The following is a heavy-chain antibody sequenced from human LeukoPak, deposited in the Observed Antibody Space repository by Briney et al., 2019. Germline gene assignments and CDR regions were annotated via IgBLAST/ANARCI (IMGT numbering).Heavy chain of an antibody. J-gene: IGHJ4*02. D-gene: IGHD3-10*01. CDR3: ARYYGSGSPYREYYFDY. CDR2: ISGSGGST. Sequence: GGSLRLSCAASGFTFSNYAMSWVRQAPGKGLEWVSIISGSGGSTYYADSVKGRFTISRDNAKNSLYLQMNSLRVEDTAVYYCARYYGSGSPYREYYFDYWGQGTLVTVSS. V-gene: IGHV3-23*01. CDR1: GFTFSNYA.